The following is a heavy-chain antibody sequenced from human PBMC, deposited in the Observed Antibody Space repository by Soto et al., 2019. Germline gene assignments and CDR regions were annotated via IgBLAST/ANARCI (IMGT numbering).Heavy chain of an antibody. V-gene: IGHV4-4*02. CDR1: GGSISSDNW. J-gene: IGHJ4*02. Sequence: LETLSLTCAVSGGSISSDNWWSWVRQSPGKGLEWIGEIYCSGSTNYNPSLKSRVTISVDKSKNQFSLKLSSVTAADTAVYYCARKRYYDSSGYPYFFDYWGKGTLVTAPQ. CDR3: ARKRYYDSSGYPYFFDY. D-gene: IGHD3-22*01. CDR2: IYCSGST.